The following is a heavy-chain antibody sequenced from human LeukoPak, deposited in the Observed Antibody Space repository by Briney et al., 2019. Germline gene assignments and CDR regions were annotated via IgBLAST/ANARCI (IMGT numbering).Heavy chain of an antibody. Sequence: PGGSLRLSCAASGFTFNCAMSWVRQAPGKGLEWVSAISGSGGSTYYADSVKGRFTISRDNSKNTLYLQMNSLRAEDTAVYYCAKDLRASRRPRFDYWGQGTLVTVSS. CDR1: GFTFNCA. CDR2: ISGSGGST. CDR3: AKDLRASRRPRFDY. V-gene: IGHV3-23*01. J-gene: IGHJ4*02.